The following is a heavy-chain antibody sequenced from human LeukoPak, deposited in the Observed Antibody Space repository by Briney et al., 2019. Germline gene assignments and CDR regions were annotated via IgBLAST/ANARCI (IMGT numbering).Heavy chain of an antibody. Sequence: GESLKISCKGSGYNVTSYWISWVRQMLGKGLEWMGRVDPSDSYTNYSPSFQGHVTISADKSITTAYLQWSSLKASDTAMYYCARLRDGSIDYWGQGTLVTVSS. CDR2: VDPSDSYT. J-gene: IGHJ4*02. CDR3: ARLRDGSIDY. CDR1: GYNVTSYW. V-gene: IGHV5-10-1*01.